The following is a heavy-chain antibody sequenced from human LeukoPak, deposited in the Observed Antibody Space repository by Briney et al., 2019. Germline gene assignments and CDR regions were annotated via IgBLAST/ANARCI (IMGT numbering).Heavy chain of an antibody. V-gene: IGHV1-2*02. D-gene: IGHD5-24*01. J-gene: IGHJ3*02. CDR3: ARERDGYNGAPYDAFDI. CDR2: INPNSGGT. Sequence: ASVKVSCKVSGYTFTGYYMHWVRQAPGQGLEWMGWINPNSGGTNYAQKFQGRVTMTRDTSISTAYMELSRLRSDDTAVYYCARERDGYNGAPYDAFDIWGQGTMVTVSS. CDR1: GYTFTGYY.